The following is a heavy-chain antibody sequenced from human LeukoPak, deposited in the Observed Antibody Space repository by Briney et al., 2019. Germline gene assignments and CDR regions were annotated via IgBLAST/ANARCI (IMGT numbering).Heavy chain of an antibody. J-gene: IGHJ4*02. CDR1: GGTLSSYA. CDR2: IIPILGIA. Sequence: ASGKASCKASGGTLSSYAISWVRQAPGQGLEWMGRIIPILGIANYAQKFQGRVTITADKSTSTAYMELSSLRSEDTAVYYCARTEAGYSGYDPLTPLDYWGQGTLVTVSS. CDR3: ARTEAGYSGYDPLTPLDY. D-gene: IGHD5-12*01. V-gene: IGHV1-69*04.